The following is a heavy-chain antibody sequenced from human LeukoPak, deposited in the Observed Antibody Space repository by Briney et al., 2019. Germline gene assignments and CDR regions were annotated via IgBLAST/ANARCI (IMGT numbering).Heavy chain of an antibody. CDR2: ISGSGGST. V-gene: IGHV3-23*01. CDR3: AKNGPWYYDSSGYYYAYFDY. Sequence: GGSLRLSRAASGFTFSSYAMSWVRQAPGKGLEWVSAISGSGGSTYYANSVKGRFTISRDNSKNTLYLQMNSLRAEDTAVYYCAKNGPWYYDSSGYYYAYFDYWGQGTLVTVSS. CDR1: GFTFSSYA. D-gene: IGHD3-22*01. J-gene: IGHJ4*02.